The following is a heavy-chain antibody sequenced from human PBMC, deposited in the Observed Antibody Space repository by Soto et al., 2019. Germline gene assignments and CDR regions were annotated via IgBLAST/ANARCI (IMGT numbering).Heavy chain of an antibody. CDR3: ARMAGTPRRPNWFDP. CDR2: ISSSISYI. Sequence: GGSLRLSCAASGFTFSSYSMNWVRQAPGKGLEWVSSISSSISYIYYADSVKGRFTISRDNAKNSLYLQMNSLRAEATAVYYCARMAGTPRRPNWFDPWGQGTLVTVSS. CDR1: GFTFSSYS. V-gene: IGHV3-21*01. J-gene: IGHJ5*02. D-gene: IGHD6-19*01.